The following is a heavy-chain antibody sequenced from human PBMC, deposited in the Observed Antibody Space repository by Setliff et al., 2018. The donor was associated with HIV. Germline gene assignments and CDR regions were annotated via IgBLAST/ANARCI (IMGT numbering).Heavy chain of an antibody. D-gene: IGHD3-10*01. CDR1: GGTFNNLA. Sequence: SVKVSCKASGGTFNNLAISWVRQAPGQGLGWMGEFIPFFGTTNYARKFQGRVSFTADASTNTAYMELSSLRSEDTAVFYCGRGKHYSSGSPPLYDSWGQGTLVTVSS. V-gene: IGHV1-69*13. CDR2: FIPFFGTT. CDR3: GRGKHYSSGSPPLYDS. J-gene: IGHJ4*02.